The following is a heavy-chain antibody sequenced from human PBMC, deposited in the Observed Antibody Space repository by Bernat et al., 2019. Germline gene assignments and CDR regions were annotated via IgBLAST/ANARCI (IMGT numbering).Heavy chain of an antibody. CDR1: GFTFSSYE. CDR3: ARGDTAALFDYYYYMDV. V-gene: IGHV3-48*03. D-gene: IGHD5-18*01. J-gene: IGHJ6*03. CDR2: ISSSGSTI. Sequence: EVQLVESGGGLVQPGGSLRLSCAASGFTFSSYEMNWVRQAPGKVLEWVSYISSSGSTIYYADSVKGRFTISRDNAKNSLYLQMNSLRAEDTAVYYCARGDTAALFDYYYYMDVWGKGTTVTVSS.